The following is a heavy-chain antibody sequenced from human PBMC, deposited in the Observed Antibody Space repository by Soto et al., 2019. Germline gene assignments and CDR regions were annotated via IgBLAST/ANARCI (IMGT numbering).Heavy chain of an antibody. D-gene: IGHD3-9*01. CDR2: ISYDGSNK. J-gene: IGHJ4*02. CDR1: GFTFSSYG. CDR3: AKARASYYDILTGPTG. Sequence: GGSLRLSCAASGFTFSSYGMHWVRQAPGKGLEWVAVISYDGSNKYYADSVKGRFTISRDNSKNTLYLQMNSLRAEDTAVYYCAKARASYYDILTGPTGWGQGTLVTVSS. V-gene: IGHV3-30*18.